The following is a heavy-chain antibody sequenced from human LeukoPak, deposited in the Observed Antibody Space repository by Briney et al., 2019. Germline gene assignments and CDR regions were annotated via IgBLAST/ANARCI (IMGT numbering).Heavy chain of an antibody. CDR2: IYYSGST. V-gene: IGHV4-38-2*02. CDR3: ARIQLWLHAFDI. Sequence: SETLSLTCTVSGYSISSGYYWGWIRQPPGKGLEWIGSIYYSGSTYYNPSLKSRVTISVDTSKNQFSLKLSSVTAADTAVYYCARIQLWLHAFDIWGQGTMVTVSS. CDR1: GYSISSGYY. D-gene: IGHD5-18*01. J-gene: IGHJ3*02.